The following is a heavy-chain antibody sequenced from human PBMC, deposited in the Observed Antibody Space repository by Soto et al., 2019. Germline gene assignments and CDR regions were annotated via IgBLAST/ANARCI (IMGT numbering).Heavy chain of an antibody. CDR1: GFTFSSYA. Sequence: LRLSCAASGFTFSSYAMGWVRQGPGKGLEWVAVVSSGGSTHYADSVRGRFTISRDNSKNTLSLQMNSLTAEDTAVYFCAKRRGAGGHFGYWGQGGLVTVSS. D-gene: IGHD2-15*01. J-gene: IGHJ4*02. CDR2: VSSGGST. V-gene: IGHV3-23*01. CDR3: AKRRGAGGHFGY.